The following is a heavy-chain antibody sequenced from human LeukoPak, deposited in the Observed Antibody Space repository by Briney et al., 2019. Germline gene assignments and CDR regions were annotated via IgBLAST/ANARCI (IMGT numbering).Heavy chain of an antibody. CDR1: GYSISIGYY. V-gene: IGHV4-61*01. CDR3: ARVNHYYDSSGYYAEYFQH. J-gene: IGHJ1*01. CDR2: IYYSGST. D-gene: IGHD3-22*01. Sequence: SETLSLTCTVSGYSISIGYYWGWIRQPPGKGLEWIGYIYYSGSTNYNPSLKSRVTISVDTSKNQFSLKLSSVTAADTAVYYCARVNHYYDSSGYYAEYFQHWSQGTLVTVSS.